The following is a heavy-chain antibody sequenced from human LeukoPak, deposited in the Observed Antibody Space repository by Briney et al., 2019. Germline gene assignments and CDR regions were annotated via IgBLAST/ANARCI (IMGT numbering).Heavy chain of an antibody. J-gene: IGHJ5*02. CDR3: ASGYCSSTSCYRGVYNWFDP. CDR1: GGSISSSSYY. CDR2: IYYSGST. D-gene: IGHD2-2*03. Sequence: SETLSLTCTVSGGSISSSSYYWGWIRQPPGKGLEWIGSIYYSGSTYYNPSLKSRVTISVDTSKNQFSLKLGSVTAADTAVYYCASGYCSSTSCYRGVYNWFDPWGQGTLVTVSS. V-gene: IGHV4-39*07.